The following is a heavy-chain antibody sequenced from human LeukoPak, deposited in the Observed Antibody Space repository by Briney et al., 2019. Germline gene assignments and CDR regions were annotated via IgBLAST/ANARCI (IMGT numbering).Heavy chain of an antibody. D-gene: IGHD3-22*01. Sequence: SETLSLTCAVYGGSFSGYYWSWIRQPPGKGLEWIGEINHSGSTNYNPSLKSRVTISVDTSKNQFSLKLSSATAADTAVYYCARGASQWLSLYYFDYWGQGTLVTVSS. J-gene: IGHJ4*02. CDR3: ARGASQWLSLYYFDY. V-gene: IGHV4-34*01. CDR1: GGSFSGYY. CDR2: INHSGST.